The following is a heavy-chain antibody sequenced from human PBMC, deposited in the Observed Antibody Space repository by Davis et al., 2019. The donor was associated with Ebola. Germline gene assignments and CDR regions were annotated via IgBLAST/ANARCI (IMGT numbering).Heavy chain of an antibody. CDR3: ARDKGLTLSYMDV. CDR1: GGSISSSNW. Sequence: PSETLSLTCAVSGGSISSSNWWSWVRQPPGKGLEWIGEIYHSGSTNYNPSLKSRVTISVDTSKNQFSLKLSSVTAADTAVYYCARDKGLTLSYMDVWGKGTTVTVSS. V-gene: IGHV4-4*02. CDR2: IYHSGST. D-gene: IGHD3/OR15-3a*01. J-gene: IGHJ6*03.